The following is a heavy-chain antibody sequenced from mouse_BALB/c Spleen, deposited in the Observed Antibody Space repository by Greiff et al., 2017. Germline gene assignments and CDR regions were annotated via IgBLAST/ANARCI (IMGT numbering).Heavy chain of an antibody. CDR3: ARDKD. CDR1: GFTFSSYG. CDR2: INSNGGST. Sequence: EVQGVESGGGLVQPGGSLKLSCAASGFTFSSYGMSWVRQTPDKRLELVATINSNGGSTYYPDSVKGRFTISRDNAKNTLYLQMSSLKSEDTAMYYCARDKDWGQGTLVTVSA. V-gene: IGHV5-6-3*01. J-gene: IGHJ3*01.